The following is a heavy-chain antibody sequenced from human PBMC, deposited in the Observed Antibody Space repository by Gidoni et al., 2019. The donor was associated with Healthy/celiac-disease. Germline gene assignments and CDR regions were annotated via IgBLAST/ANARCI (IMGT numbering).Heavy chain of an antibody. J-gene: IGHJ4*02. CDR2: IYSGGST. V-gene: IGHV3-53*01. CDR3: ARGFAGYLTYYFDY. D-gene: IGHD2-15*01. Sequence: EVQLVESGGGLIQPGGSLRLSCAASGFTVSSNYMSWVRQAPGQGLEWVSVIYSGGSTYYADSVKGRFTISRDNSKNTLYLQMNSLRAEDTAVYYCARGFAGYLTYYFDYWGQGTLVTVSS. CDR1: GFTVSSNY.